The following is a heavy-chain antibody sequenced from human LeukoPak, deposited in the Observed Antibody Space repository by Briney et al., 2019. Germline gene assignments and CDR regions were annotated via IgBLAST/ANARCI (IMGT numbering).Heavy chain of an antibody. CDR3: ARGRDRGVVVVAAMSGMDV. D-gene: IGHD2-15*01. J-gene: IGHJ6*02. CDR2: INHSGST. CDR1: GGSFSGYY. Sequence: SETLSLTCAVYGGSFSGYYWSWIRQPPGKGLEWIGEINHSGSTTYNPSLKSRVTISVDTSKNQFSLKLSSVTAADTAVYYCARGRDRGVVVVAAMSGMDVWGQGTTVTVSS. V-gene: IGHV4-34*01.